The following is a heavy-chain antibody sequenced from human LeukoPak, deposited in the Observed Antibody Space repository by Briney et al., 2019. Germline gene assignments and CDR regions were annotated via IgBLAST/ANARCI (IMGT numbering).Heavy chain of an antibody. D-gene: IGHD3-3*01. CDR3: ARGGVVDPRYYYYGMDV. J-gene: IGHJ6*02. Sequence: KFQGRVTITRDTSASTAYMELSSLRSEDTAVYYCARGGVVDPRYYYYGMDVWGQGTTVTVSS. V-gene: IGHV1-3*01.